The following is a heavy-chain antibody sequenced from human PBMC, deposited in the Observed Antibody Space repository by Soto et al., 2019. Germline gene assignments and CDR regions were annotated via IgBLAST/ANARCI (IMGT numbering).Heavy chain of an antibody. V-gene: IGHV1-2*04. CDR2: INPNSGGT. J-gene: IGHJ4*02. D-gene: IGHD2-2*02. CDR3: ATQRLYCSSTSCYTTGFDC. CDR1: GYTFTGYY. Sequence: ASVKVSCKASGYTFTGYYMHWVRQAPGQGLEWMGWINPNSGGTNYAQKFQGWVTMTRDTSISTAYMELSRLRSDDTAVYYCATQRLYCSSTSCYTTGFDCWGQGTLVTVSS.